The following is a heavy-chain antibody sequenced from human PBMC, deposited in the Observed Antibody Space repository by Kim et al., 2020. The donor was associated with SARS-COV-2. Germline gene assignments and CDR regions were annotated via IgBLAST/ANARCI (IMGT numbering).Heavy chain of an antibody. Sequence: KTDGAATDSAVPVKGRFTISRDDSKTTLYLQMDSLKTDDTAVYYCTTEGTYWGQGTLVTVSS. J-gene: IGHJ4*02. CDR2: KTDGAAT. CDR3: TTEGTY. D-gene: IGHD2-21*01. V-gene: IGHV3-15*01.